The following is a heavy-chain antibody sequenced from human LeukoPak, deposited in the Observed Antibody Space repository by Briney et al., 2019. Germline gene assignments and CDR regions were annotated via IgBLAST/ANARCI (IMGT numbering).Heavy chain of an antibody. CDR1: GGSFSGYY. CDR3: ARWDYYGSGSRRLDY. Sequence: PSETLSLTCAVYGGSFSGYYWSWIRQPPGKGLEWIGEIYHSGSTNYNPSLKSRVTISLDTSKNQFSLRLSSVTAADTAVYYCARWDYYGSGSRRLDYWGQGTLVTVSS. V-gene: IGHV4-34*01. CDR2: IYHSGST. D-gene: IGHD3-10*01. J-gene: IGHJ4*02.